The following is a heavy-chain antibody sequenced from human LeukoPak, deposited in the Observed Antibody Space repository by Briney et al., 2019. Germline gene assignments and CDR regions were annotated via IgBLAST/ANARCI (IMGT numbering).Heavy chain of an antibody. CDR2: MNPNSGNT. J-gene: IGHJ4*02. Sequence: ASVKVSCKASGYTFTSYDINWVRQATGQGLEWMGWMNPNSGNTAYAQKFQGRVTITRNTSISTAYMELSSLRSEDTAVYYCATSSPSGSSIKGFDYWGQGTLVTVSS. D-gene: IGHD3-10*01. CDR3: ATSSPSGSSIKGFDY. CDR1: GYTFTSYD. V-gene: IGHV1-8*01.